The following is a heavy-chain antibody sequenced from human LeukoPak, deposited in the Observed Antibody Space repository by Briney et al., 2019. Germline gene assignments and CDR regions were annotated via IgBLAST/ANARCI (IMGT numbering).Heavy chain of an antibody. V-gene: IGHV3-30*18. CDR2: ISPDGNNE. D-gene: IGHD1/OR15-1a*01. J-gene: IGHJ4*02. Sequence: PGGSLRLSCAASGFTFSTFGIHWVRQAPGEGLEWVAAISPDGNNEYYIDSVKGRFTVSRDNSKNMIYLQMNSLRGEDSAVYYCAKMNNYDDYWGQGTLVTVSS. CDR1: GFTFSTFG. CDR3: AKMNNYDDY.